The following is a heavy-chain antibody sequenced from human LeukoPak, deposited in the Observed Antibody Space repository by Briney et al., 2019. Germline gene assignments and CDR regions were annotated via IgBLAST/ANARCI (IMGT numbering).Heavy chain of an antibody. CDR3: AKDLGAYYYGSVLDY. CDR1: GLTFSNSA. D-gene: IGHD3-10*01. CDR2: IRSDGNKK. V-gene: IGHV3-30*02. Sequence: PGGSLRLSCAASGLTFSNSAMHWVRQAPTKGLEWVAFIRSDGNKKYYADSVKGRFTISRDTSKNTLYLEMSSLRLDDTAVYYCAKDLGAYYYGSVLDYWGRGTRVTVSS. J-gene: IGHJ4*01.